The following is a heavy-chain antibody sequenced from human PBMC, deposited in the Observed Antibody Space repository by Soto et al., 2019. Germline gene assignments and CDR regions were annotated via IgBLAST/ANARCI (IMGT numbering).Heavy chain of an antibody. CDR2: VSGAGLIT. V-gene: IGHV3-23*01. CDR3: AKAQDYYFDSGTYNWFDP. Sequence: EVQLLESGGGLVQPGGSLRLSCAASGFTFSNNAMSWVRQAPGKGLEWVSSVSGAGLITYYADSVRGRFTISRDNSRNTLYLQIDSLRAEDTGDYYCAKAQDYYFDSGTYNWFDPWGHGTLVTVSS. CDR1: GFTFSNNA. J-gene: IGHJ5*02. D-gene: IGHD3-22*01.